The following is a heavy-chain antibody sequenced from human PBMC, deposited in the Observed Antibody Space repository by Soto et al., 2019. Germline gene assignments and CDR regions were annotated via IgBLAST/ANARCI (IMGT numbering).Heavy chain of an antibody. V-gene: IGHV4-39*01. Sequence: PSETLSLTCTVSGGSISSSSYYWGWIRQPPGKGLEWIGSIYYSGSTYYNPSLKSRVTISVDTSKNQFSLKLSSVTAADTAVYYCARMEYRYLYYYDSSGYSDYWGQGTLVTVS. CDR2: IYYSGST. D-gene: IGHD3-22*01. CDR1: GGSISSSSYY. CDR3: ARMEYRYLYYYDSSGYSDY. J-gene: IGHJ4*02.